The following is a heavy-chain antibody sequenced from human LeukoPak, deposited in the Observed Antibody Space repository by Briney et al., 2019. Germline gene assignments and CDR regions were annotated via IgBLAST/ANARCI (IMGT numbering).Heavy chain of an antibody. CDR1: GFTFSSYA. Sequence: PGGSLRLSCAASGFTFSSYAMRWVSQAPGKGLEWVSAISGSGGSTCYADSVKGRFTISRDNSKNTLYLQMNSLRAEDTAVYYCAKNFGAPAYADAFDIWGQGTMVTVSS. CDR3: AKNFGAPAYADAFDI. D-gene: IGHD2-21*01. J-gene: IGHJ3*02. CDR2: ISGSGGST. V-gene: IGHV3-23*01.